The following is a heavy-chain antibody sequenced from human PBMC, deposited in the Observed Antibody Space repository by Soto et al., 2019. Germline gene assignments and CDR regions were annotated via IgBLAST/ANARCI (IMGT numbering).Heavy chain of an antibody. CDR1: GGSFSGYY. J-gene: IGHJ5*02. V-gene: IGHV4-34*01. Sequence: QVQLQQWGAGLLKLSETLSLTCAVYGGSFSGYYWSWIRQPPGKGLEWIGEINHSGSTNYNPYLKSRVTISVDTSKSQCSQKLSSVTAADTAVYYCARGMGYCSVGICYSSYNWFDAWGQGTLVTVSS. CDR3: ARGMGYCSVGICYSSYNWFDA. CDR2: INHSGST. D-gene: IGHD2-15*01.